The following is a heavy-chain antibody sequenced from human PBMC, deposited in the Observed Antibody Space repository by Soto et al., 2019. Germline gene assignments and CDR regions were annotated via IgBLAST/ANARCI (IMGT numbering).Heavy chain of an antibody. D-gene: IGHD3-16*01. V-gene: IGHV1-8*01. CDR1: GYTFTSYD. Sequence: GASVKVSCKASGYTFTSYDINWVRQATGQGLEWMGWMNPNSGNTGYAQKFQGRVTMTRNTSISTAYMELSSLRSEDTAVYYCARGRKDYIWGVEANYYYYYMDVWGKGTTVTVSS. CDR3: ARGRKDYIWGVEANYYYYYMDV. J-gene: IGHJ6*03. CDR2: MNPNSGNT.